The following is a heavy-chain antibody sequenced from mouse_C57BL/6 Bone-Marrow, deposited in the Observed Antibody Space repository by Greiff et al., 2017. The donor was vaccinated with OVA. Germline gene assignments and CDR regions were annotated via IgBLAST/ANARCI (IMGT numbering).Heavy chain of an antibody. D-gene: IGHD1-1*01. CDR1: GFTFSSYA. Sequence: EVNVVESGGGLVKPGGSLKLSCAASGFTFSSYAMSWVRQTPEKRLEWVATISDGGSYTYSPDNVKGRFTISRDNAKNNLYLQMSHLKSEDTAMYYCARDSNYGSSYERYFDVWGTGTTVTVSS. V-gene: IGHV5-4*01. CDR2: ISDGGSYT. J-gene: IGHJ1*03. CDR3: ARDSNYGSSYERYFDV.